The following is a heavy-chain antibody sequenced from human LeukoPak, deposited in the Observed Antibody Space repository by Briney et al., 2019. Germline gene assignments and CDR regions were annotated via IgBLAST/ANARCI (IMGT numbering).Heavy chain of an antibody. Sequence: SGGSLRLSCAASGFTFSSYWMHWVRQAPGKGLVWVSRINTDGSSTNYADSVRGRFTISRDNSKNTLYLQMNSVTYGDTAVYFCVRIVGHTTTDFWGQGTIVTVSS. CDR3: VRIVGHTTTDF. J-gene: IGHJ4*02. D-gene: IGHD1-26*01. CDR2: INTDGSST. V-gene: IGHV3-74*01. CDR1: GFTFSSYW.